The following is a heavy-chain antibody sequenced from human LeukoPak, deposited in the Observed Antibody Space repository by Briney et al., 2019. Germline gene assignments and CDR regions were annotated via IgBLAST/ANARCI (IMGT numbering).Heavy chain of an antibody. Sequence: SKTLSLTCAVSGYSISSSYYWGWIRQPPGKGLEWIGSIYYSGSTYYNPSLKSRVTISVDTSKNQFSLKLSSVTAADTALYYCARLARGGDYEAWFDPWGQGTLVTVSS. V-gene: IGHV4-38-2*01. CDR2: IYYSGST. CDR1: GYSISSSYY. CDR3: ARLARGGDYEAWFDP. J-gene: IGHJ5*02. D-gene: IGHD4-17*01.